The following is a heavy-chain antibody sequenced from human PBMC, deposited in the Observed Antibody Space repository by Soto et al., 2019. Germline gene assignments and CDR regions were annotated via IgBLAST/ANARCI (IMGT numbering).Heavy chain of an antibody. Sequence: QVPLVQSGAEVKKPGSSVKVSCKASGGTFTSYAVVWVRQAPGQGLEWMGGIVPILGTSKYAQRFQGRVSLTADGSWSTVYMELSSLRYDDTAIYYCARELERHNYYYGMDVSGQGTTVTVSS. V-gene: IGHV1-69*01. CDR2: IVPILGTS. CDR1: GGTFTSYA. CDR3: ARELERHNYYYGMDV. J-gene: IGHJ6*02. D-gene: IGHD1-1*01.